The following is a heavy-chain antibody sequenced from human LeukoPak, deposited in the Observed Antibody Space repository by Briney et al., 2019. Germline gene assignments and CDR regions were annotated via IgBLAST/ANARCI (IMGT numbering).Heavy chain of an antibody. J-gene: IGHJ6*03. CDR3: ARMPSTEIYYFYYMDV. V-gene: IGHV3-23*01. Sequence: GGSLRLSCADSGFTFSSYTMSWVRQAPGKGLEWVSGISSMGVSTYYADSVKGRFTISRDNSKNTLYLQMDSLGTEDTAVYYCARMPSTEIYYFYYMDVWGKGTTVTVSS. CDR1: GFTFSSYT. CDR2: ISSMGVST. D-gene: IGHD2-2*01.